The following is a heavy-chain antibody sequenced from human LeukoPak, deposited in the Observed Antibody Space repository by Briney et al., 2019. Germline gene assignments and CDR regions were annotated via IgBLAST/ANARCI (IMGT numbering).Heavy chain of an antibody. Sequence: PGGSLRLSCAASGFTFSSYGMHWVRQAPGKGLEWVAVIWYDGSNKYYADSVKGRFTISRDNSKNTLYLQMNSLRAEDTAVYYCARDAASSRYYDSIGGGFDYWGQGTLVTVSS. CDR1: GFTFSSYG. D-gene: IGHD3-22*01. CDR3: ARDAASSRYYDSIGGGFDY. CDR2: IWYDGSNK. V-gene: IGHV3-33*01. J-gene: IGHJ4*02.